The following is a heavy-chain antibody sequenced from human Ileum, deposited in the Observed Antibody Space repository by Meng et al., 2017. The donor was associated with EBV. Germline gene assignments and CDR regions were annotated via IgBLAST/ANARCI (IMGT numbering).Heavy chain of an antibody. CDR3: ASGRDYAWHS. CDR1: GDSISSNNW. V-gene: IGHV4-4*02. CDR2: IYHSGST. Sequence: VRLPCAGPGLVKPSGTLSLTCAVSGDSISSNNWWSWVRQPPGKGLEWIGEIYHSGSTNYNPSFKSRVTMSVDKSKNQISLNLSSVTAADTAVYYCASGRDYAWHSWGRGTLVTVSS. J-gene: IGHJ4*02. D-gene: IGHD4-17*01.